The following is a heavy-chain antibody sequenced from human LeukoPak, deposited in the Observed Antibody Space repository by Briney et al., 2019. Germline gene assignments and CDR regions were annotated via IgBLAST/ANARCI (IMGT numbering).Heavy chain of an antibody. V-gene: IGHV3-74*01. Sequence: GGSLRLSCAASGFTLSTYRMHWVRQAPGKGLLRVSRIEGDGSGTTYADSVKGRFTISRDNAKSTLYLQMNSLRDEDTAVYYCVTGLDSRGNSWGQGTLVTVSS. J-gene: IGHJ4*02. CDR2: IEGDGSGT. D-gene: IGHD3-9*01. CDR3: VTGLDSRGNS. CDR1: GFTLSTYR.